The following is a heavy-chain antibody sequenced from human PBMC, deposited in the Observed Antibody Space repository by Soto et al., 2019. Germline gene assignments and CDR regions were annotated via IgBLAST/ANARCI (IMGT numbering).Heavy chain of an antibody. Sequence: QVQLVESGGGVVQPGRSLRLSCAASGFTFSSNGMHWVRQAQAKGLEWVAVIWYDGSNKYYADSVKGRFTISRDNSKNTLYLQMNSLRAEDTAVYYCARDRIAAAGYYYYGMDVWGQGTTVTVSS. V-gene: IGHV3-33*01. D-gene: IGHD6-13*01. CDR3: ARDRIAAAGYYYYGMDV. J-gene: IGHJ6*02. CDR2: IWYDGSNK. CDR1: GFTFSSNG.